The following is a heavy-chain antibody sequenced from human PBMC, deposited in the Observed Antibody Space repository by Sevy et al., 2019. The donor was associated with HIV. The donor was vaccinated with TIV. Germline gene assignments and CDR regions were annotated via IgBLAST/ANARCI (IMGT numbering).Heavy chain of an antibody. CDR3: AKMGSTTVTTSDAFDL. V-gene: IGHV3-30*02. J-gene: IGHJ3*01. D-gene: IGHD4-17*01. Sequence: VGSLRLSCAATGFTFSRSGMHWVRQAPGKGLEWVSFTRYDGTTKNYADSVKGRFTISRDNSKNTLYLQMNSLRADDTAVYYCAKMGSTTVTTSDAFDLWGQGTMVTVSS. CDR1: GFTFSRSG. CDR2: TRYDGTTK.